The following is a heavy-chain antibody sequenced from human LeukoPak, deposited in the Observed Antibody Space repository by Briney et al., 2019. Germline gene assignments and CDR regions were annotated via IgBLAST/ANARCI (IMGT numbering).Heavy chain of an antibody. Sequence: GGSLRLSCAASGFTFSNYSMNWVRQAPGKGLEWVSYISRSSTTIYYADSVKGRFTISRDNAKNSLYLQMNSLRAEDTAVYYCARNVVEWELLLYYFDYWGQGTLVTVSS. CDR2: ISRSSTTI. V-gene: IGHV3-48*01. CDR3: ARNVVEWELLLYYFDY. D-gene: IGHD1-26*01. CDR1: GFTFSNYS. J-gene: IGHJ4*02.